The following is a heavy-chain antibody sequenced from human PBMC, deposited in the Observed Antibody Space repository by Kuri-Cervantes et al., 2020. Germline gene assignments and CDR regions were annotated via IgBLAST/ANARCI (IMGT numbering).Heavy chain of an antibody. J-gene: IGHJ4*02. CDR2: ISGSGGST. Sequence: GESLKISCAASGFTFSSYSMNWVRQAPGKGLEWVSVISGSGGSTYYADSVKGRFTISRGNSKNTLYLQMNSLSVEDTAVYYCARDGMTYGYCFHYWGQGTLVTVSS. CDR1: GFTFSSYS. V-gene: IGHV3-23*01. D-gene: IGHD1-26*01. CDR3: ARDGMTYGYCFHY.